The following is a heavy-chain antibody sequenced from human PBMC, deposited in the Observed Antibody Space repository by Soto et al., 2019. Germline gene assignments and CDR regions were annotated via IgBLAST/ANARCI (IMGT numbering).Heavy chain of an antibody. CDR2: ISSSSSTI. V-gene: IGHV3-48*01. CDR1: GFTFSSYS. D-gene: IGHD6-19*01. J-gene: IGHJ4*02. Sequence: EVQLVESGGGLVQPGGSLRLSCAASGFTFSSYSMNWVRQAPGKGLEWVSYISSSSSTIYYADSVKGRFTITRDNAKNSLYLRMNSLRAEDTAVYYCAREVVLYSSGRRLKDYWGQGTLVTVSS. CDR3: AREVVLYSSGRRLKDY.